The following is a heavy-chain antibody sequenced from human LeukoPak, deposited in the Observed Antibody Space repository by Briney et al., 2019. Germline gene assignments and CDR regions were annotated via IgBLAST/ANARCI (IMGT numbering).Heavy chain of an antibody. J-gene: IGHJ4*02. V-gene: IGHV4-39*07. Sequence: PSETLSLTCTVSGDSISSANYYWGWVRQPPGKGLEWIGSIYFSGSTYYNPSLKSRVTISVETSKVQFSLKLSSVTAADTAVYYCARDSCSSTSCQKKFDNWGQGTLVTVSS. CDR2: IYFSGST. CDR3: ARDSCSSTSCQKKFDN. CDR1: GDSISSANYY. D-gene: IGHD2-2*01.